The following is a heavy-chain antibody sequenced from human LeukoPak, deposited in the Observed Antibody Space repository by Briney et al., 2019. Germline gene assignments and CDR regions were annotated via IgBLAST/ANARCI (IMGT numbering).Heavy chain of an antibody. Sequence: GGSLRLSCAASGFTFSSYGMHWVRQAPGKGLEWVAFIRYDGSSKYYADSVKGRFTISRDNSKNTLYLQMNSLRAKDTAVYYCAKDGGEYYDILTGYYPRLYYMDVWGKGTTVTISS. CDR3: AKDGGEYYDILTGYYPRLYYMDV. CDR2: IRYDGSSK. J-gene: IGHJ6*03. D-gene: IGHD3-9*01. CDR1: GFTFSSYG. V-gene: IGHV3-30*02.